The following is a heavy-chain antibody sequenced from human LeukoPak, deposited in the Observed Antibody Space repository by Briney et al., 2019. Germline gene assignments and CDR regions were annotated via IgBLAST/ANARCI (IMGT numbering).Heavy chain of an antibody. CDR2: IGPDGSET. CDR1: GFSFSAYW. CDR3: TRPGAAAGPRYYYDF. Sequence: GGSLRLSCAASGFSFSAYWMTWVRQAPGKGLEWVANIGPDGSETYYVDAVQGRFTISRDNARNLLYLQINSLRVGDTALYYCTRPGAAAGPRYYYDFWGHGTLVTVSS. V-gene: IGHV3-7*01. D-gene: IGHD6-13*01. J-gene: IGHJ2*01.